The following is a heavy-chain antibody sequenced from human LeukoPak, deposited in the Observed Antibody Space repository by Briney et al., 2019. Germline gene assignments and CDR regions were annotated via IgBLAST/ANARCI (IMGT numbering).Heavy chain of an antibody. CDR2: ISGGSGTI. Sequence: GGSLRFSCAASGFTFSTYSMNWVRQAPGKGLEWVSYISGGSGTIYYADSVKGRFTISRDNAKNSLYLQVNSLRAEDTAVYYCARERSYYGSGSDYFDYWGQGTLVTVSS. J-gene: IGHJ4*02. CDR3: ARERSYYGSGSDYFDY. CDR1: GFTFSTYS. V-gene: IGHV3-48*04. D-gene: IGHD3-10*01.